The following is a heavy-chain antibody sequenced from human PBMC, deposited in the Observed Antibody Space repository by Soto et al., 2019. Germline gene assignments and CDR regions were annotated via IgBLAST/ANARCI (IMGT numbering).Heavy chain of an antibody. CDR1: GYSFTSYW. CDR2: IYPGDSDT. CDR3: ARPMIDCSCGSCYVNYYYY. Sequence: LGEALKISCKGSGYSFTSYWIGWVRQMPGKGLEWMGIIYPGDSDTRYSPSFQGQVTISADKSISTAYLQWSSLKASDTAMYYCARPMIDCSCGSCYVNYYYYWGQGTLVTVSA. J-gene: IGHJ4*02. D-gene: IGHD2-15*01. V-gene: IGHV5-51*01.